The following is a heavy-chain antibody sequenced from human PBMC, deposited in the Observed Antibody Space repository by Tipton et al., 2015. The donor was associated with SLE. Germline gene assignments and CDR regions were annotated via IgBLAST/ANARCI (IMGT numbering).Heavy chain of an antibody. CDR2: IYHSGST. CDR3: ASSLVAPGAFDI. V-gene: IGHV4-38-2*01. CDR1: GGSFSGYY. D-gene: IGHD5-12*01. J-gene: IGHJ3*02. Sequence: TLSLTCAVYGGSFSGYYWGWIRQPPGKGLEWIGSIYHSGSTYYNPSLKSRVTISVDTSKNQFSLKLSSVTAADTAVYDCASSLVAPGAFDIWGQGTMVTVSS.